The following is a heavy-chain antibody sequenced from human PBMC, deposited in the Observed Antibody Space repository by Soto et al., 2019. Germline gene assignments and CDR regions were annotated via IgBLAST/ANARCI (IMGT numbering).Heavy chain of an antibody. CDR1: GFTFSNFG. CDR3: VKDRTMAAPTDYFDY. CDR2: IGVDGVTT. J-gene: IGHJ4*02. D-gene: IGHD6-19*01. V-gene: IGHV3-23*01. Sequence: EVQLLESGGDLVQPGGSLRLSCVASGFTFSNFGMSWVRQAPGQGLQWVSIIGVDGVTTYYADPVRGRFTISRDNSKNTLYLQMNSLRAEDTAIYYCVKDRTMAAPTDYFDYWGQGTLVTVSS.